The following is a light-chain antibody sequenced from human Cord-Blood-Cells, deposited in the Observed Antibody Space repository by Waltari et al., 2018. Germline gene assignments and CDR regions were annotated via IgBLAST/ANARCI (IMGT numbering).Light chain of an antibody. CDR1: NMRSKR. CDR3: QVWDSSSDHGV. J-gene: IGLJ3*02. CDR2: YDS. Sequence: SHVLTQPPSVSGAPGKTPRITCGGHNMRSKRVHSYQQKPGQAPVLVIYYDSDRPSGIPERFSGSNSGNTATPTISRVEAGDDADYYCQVWDSSSDHGVFGEGTKLTVL. V-gene: IGLV3-21*04.